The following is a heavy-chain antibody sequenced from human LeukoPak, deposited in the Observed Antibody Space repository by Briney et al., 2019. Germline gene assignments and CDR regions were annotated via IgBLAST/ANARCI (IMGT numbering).Heavy chain of an antibody. Sequence: ASVKVSCKASGYTFTDYYIHWVRQAPGQGLEWMGWINTNTGNPTYAQGFTGRFVFSLDTSVSTAYLQISSLKAEDTAVYYCARDSGHWYSSGWDYWGQGTLVTVSS. CDR2: INTNTGNP. D-gene: IGHD6-19*01. J-gene: IGHJ4*02. CDR1: GYTFTDYY. CDR3: ARDSGHWYSSGWDY. V-gene: IGHV7-4-1*02.